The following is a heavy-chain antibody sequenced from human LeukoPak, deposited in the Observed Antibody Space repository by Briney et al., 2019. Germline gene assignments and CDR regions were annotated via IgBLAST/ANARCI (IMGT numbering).Heavy chain of an antibody. D-gene: IGHD1-26*01. CDR1: GFSSIA. CDR2: ISGSGGGT. J-gene: IGHJ4*02. CDR3: AKDLGRYRNNFFDY. V-gene: IGHV3-23*01. Sequence: GGSLRLSCAASGFSSIAMSCVRQAPDKGLEWVSTISGSGGGTYYADSVKGRFTISRDDSKNTLYLQMNSLRADDTAVYYCAKDLGRYRNNFFDYWGQGNLVTVSS.